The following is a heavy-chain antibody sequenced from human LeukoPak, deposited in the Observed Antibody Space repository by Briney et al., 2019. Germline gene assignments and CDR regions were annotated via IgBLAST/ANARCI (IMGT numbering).Heavy chain of an antibody. CDR1: GYSFTSYW. Sequence: GESLKISCKGSGYSFTSYWIGWVRQAPGQGLEWMGWISAYNGNTNYAQKLQGRVTMTTDTSTSTAYMELRSLRSDDTAVYYCARDQGCSGGSCYWVSYYYYYMDVWGKGTTVTVSS. CDR2: ISAYNGNT. V-gene: IGHV1-18*04. J-gene: IGHJ6*03. CDR3: ARDQGCSGGSCYWVSYYYYYMDV. D-gene: IGHD2-15*01.